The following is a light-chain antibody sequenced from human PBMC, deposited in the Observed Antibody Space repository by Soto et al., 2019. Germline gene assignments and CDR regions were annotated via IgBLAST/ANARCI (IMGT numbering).Light chain of an antibody. J-gene: IGKJ4*01. CDR2: KAS. V-gene: IGKV1-5*03. Sequence: DIQMTQSPSTLSASVGDRVAITCRASQSISYWLAWYQQKPGKAPKLLIYKASSLKSGVPSRFSGSGSGTEFTLTISSLQPDDFATYYCQQYLSYPLTFGGGTKVEIK. CDR1: QSISYW. CDR3: QQYLSYPLT.